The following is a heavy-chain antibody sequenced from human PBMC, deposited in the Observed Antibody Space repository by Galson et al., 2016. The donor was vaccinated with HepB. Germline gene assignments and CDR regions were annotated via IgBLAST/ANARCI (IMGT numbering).Heavy chain of an antibody. J-gene: IGHJ4*02. CDR1: GFTFSDYW. CDR2: IKQDGSEK. Sequence: SLRLSCAASGFTFSDYWVAWVRQTPGEGLEWVANIKQDGSEKYYVDSVKGRFTISSDNAQNSLYLQMNSLRPEDTAVYYCSSAAYHYGSNCYYFAYWGQGTLVTVSS. D-gene: IGHD3-22*01. CDR3: SSAAYHYGSNCYYFAY. V-gene: IGHV3-7*05.